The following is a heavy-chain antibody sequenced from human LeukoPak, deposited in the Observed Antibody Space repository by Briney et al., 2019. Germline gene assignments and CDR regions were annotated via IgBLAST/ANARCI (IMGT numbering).Heavy chain of an antibody. J-gene: IGHJ4*02. CDR3: ARDHTVDGLVFDY. CDR2: IKQDGSEK. V-gene: IGHV3-7*01. Sequence: GGSLRLSCAASGFTFSDFWMNRVSQAPGKRLEWVASIKQDGSEKYYVDSVKGRFSISRDNAKNSLHLQMNSLRAEDTAVYYCARDHTVDGLVFDYWGQGIPVTVSS. D-gene: IGHD6-19*01. CDR1: GFTFSDFW.